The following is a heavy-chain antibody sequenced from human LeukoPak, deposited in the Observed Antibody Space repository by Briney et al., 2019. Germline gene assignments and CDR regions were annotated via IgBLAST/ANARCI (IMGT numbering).Heavy chain of an antibody. CDR2: IYSGGNT. CDR1: GFTLSRYI. V-gene: IGHV3-53*01. Sequence: GGSLRLSCIASGFTLSRYIMNWVRQAPGKGLEWVSFIYSGGNTHYSDSVKGRFTISRDNSKNTLYLQMNSLRAEDTAVYYCARRAGEYSHPYDYWGQGTLVTVSS. D-gene: IGHD2/OR15-2a*01. CDR3: ARRAGEYSHPYDY. J-gene: IGHJ4*02.